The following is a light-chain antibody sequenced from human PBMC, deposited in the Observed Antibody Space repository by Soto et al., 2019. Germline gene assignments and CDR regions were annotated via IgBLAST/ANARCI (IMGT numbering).Light chain of an antibody. CDR3: QSYDSSLSGSLVV. J-gene: IGLJ2*01. V-gene: IGLV1-40*01. Sequence: QAVLTQPPSVSGAPGQRVTISCTGSSSNIGAGYDVHWYLQLPGTAPKLLTYGNSNRPSGVPDRFSGSKSGTSASLAITGLQAEDEADYYCQSYDSSLSGSLVVFGGGTKVTVL. CDR1: SSNIGAGYD. CDR2: GNS.